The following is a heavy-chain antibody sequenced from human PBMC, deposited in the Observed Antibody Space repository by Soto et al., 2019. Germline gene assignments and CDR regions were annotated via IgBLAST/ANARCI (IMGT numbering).Heavy chain of an antibody. J-gene: IGHJ3*02. CDR3: ARILSGYFSGDAFDI. D-gene: IGHD2-2*03. CDR2: IYTSGAA. V-gene: IGHV4-4*07. Sequence: QVQLQESGPGLVKPSETLSLTCTVSGGSIKNYYYSWIRQPAGKVLEWIGRIYTSGAAIYNPSLKSRVTMSVDTSKNQFSLNLSSVTAADTAVYYCARILSGYFSGDAFDIWGQGTLVSVSS. CDR1: GGSIKNYY.